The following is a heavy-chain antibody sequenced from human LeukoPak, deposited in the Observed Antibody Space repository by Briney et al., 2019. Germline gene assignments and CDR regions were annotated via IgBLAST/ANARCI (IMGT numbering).Heavy chain of an antibody. D-gene: IGHD5-12*01. CDR3: VKGAYDYIEIAYFDY. J-gene: IGHJ4*02. CDR2: LIGSSGST. CDR1: GFTLNKYA. Sequence: GGSLRLSCAASGFTLNKYAMNWVPQAPGEGLEWVSVLIGSSGSTDYADSVKGRFTISRDTSKNTLYLEMNSLRAEDTAIYYCVKGAYDYIEIAYFDYWGQGTRVTVST. V-gene: IGHV3-23*01.